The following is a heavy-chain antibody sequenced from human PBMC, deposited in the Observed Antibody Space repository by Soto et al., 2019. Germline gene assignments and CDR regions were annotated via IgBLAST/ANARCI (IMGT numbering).Heavy chain of an antibody. CDR1: GGSISSYY. Sequence: SETMSLTCTACGGSISSYYCSWIRQHPGKGLEWIGYIYNSGSTNYNPTLKRRVSTSIDTSMNQFSLNLNSVTAADTAVYYCARAEFRSRSLHYYYGLGVWGQGTTVTVSS. V-gene: IGHV4-59*01. J-gene: IGHJ6*02. CDR3: ARAEFRSRSLHYYYGLGV. CDR2: IYNSGST. D-gene: IGHD3-10*01.